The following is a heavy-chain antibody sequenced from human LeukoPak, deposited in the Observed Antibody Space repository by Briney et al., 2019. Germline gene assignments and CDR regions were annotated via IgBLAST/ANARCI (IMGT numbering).Heavy chain of an antibody. Sequence: SETLSLTCTVSGGSISTYYWSWIRQTPGKGLEWIGYIHYSGSTNYNPSLNSRVTISVDTSKNQFSLKVNSVTAADTAVYYCARGTHSRSPIPHDYWGQGTLVTVSS. D-gene: IGHD6-6*01. CDR3: ARGTHSRSPIPHDY. V-gene: IGHV4-59*01. CDR1: GGSISTYY. CDR2: IHYSGST. J-gene: IGHJ4*02.